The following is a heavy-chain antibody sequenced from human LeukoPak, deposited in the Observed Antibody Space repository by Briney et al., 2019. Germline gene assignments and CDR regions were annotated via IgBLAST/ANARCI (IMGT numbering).Heavy chain of an antibody. D-gene: IGHD2-15*01. CDR2: IIPIFGTA. V-gene: IGHV1-69*06. J-gene: IGHJ6*03. CDR1: GYTFTSYA. Sequence: SVKVSCKASGYTFTSYAISWVRQAPGQGLEWMGGIIPIFGTANYAQKFQGRVTITADKSTSTAYMELSSLRSEDTAVYYCARTYCSGGSCYSPYYYYYMDVWGKGTTVTVSS. CDR3: ARTYCSGGSCYSPYYYYYMDV.